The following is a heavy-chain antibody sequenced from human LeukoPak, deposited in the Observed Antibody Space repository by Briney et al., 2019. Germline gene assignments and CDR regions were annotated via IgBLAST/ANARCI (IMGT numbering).Heavy chain of an antibody. J-gene: IGHJ4*02. V-gene: IGHV3-30*18. Sequence: PGRSLRLSCAASGFTFSSYGMHWVRQAPGKGLEWVAVISYDGSNKYYADSVKGRFTISRDNSKNTLYLQMNSLRAEDTAVYYCAKFRYCSDGSCHTPNYDYYFDYWGQGTLVTVSS. D-gene: IGHD2-15*01. CDR1: GFTFSSYG. CDR3: AKFRYCSDGSCHTPNYDYYFDY. CDR2: ISYDGSNK.